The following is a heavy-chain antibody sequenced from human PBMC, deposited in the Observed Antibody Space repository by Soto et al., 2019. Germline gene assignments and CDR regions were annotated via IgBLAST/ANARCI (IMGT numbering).Heavy chain of an antibody. CDR1: AYSFTTYW. Sequence: RGESLKISCTGSAYSFTTYWINWVRQMPGKGLEWMGRIDPRDSYTNYSPSFQGHVSISADKSISTAYLQWNSLKASDSAIYYCARQKIGDVIVVPASIPTAGGLYGLDVWGQGTTVTVSS. D-gene: IGHD2-2*01. CDR2: IDPRDSYT. J-gene: IGHJ6*02. CDR3: ARQKIGDVIVVPASIPTAGGLYGLDV. V-gene: IGHV5-10-1*01.